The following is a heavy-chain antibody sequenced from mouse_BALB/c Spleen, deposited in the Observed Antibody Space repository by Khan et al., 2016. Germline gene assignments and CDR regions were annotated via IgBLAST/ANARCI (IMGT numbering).Heavy chain of an antibody. CDR2: INPDSSTI. D-gene: IGHD2-4*01. CDR1: GFDFSRYW. V-gene: IGHV4-1*02. J-gene: IGHJ3*01. CDR3: ARHYDYGGGFAY. Sequence: EVKLLESGGGLVQPGGSLKLSCAASGFDFSRYWMSWVRQAPGKGLEWIGEINPDSSTINYTPSLKAKFIISRDNAKNTLYLQMSKVRSEDTALYYCARHYDYGGGFAYWGQGTLVTVSA.